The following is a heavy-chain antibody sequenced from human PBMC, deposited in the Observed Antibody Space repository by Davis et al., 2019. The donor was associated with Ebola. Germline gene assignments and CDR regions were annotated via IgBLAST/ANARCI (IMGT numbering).Heavy chain of an antibody. V-gene: IGHV4-34*10. CDR3: ARVPYYDYIWGSYRSSLFDY. CDR1: GGSFNDYY. Sequence: PSETLSLTCAVYGGSFNDYYWGWIRQSPGHGLEWIGEINYRGRTYYNMALRSRTSLSIDRSKMQYSLKLSSVTAADTAVYYCARVPYYDYIWGSYRSSLFDYWGQGTLVTVSS. J-gene: IGHJ4*02. D-gene: IGHD3-16*02. CDR2: INYRGRT.